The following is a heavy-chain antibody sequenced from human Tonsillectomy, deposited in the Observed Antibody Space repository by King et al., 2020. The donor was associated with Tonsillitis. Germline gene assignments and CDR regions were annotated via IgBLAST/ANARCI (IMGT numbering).Heavy chain of an antibody. J-gene: IGHJ1*01. CDR2: IYHTGNT. V-gene: IGHV4-4*02. CDR3: AREVADASPSYHMSGLSP. D-gene: IGHD3-22*01. Sequence: VQLQESGPGLVKPSGTLSLTCTVSGDSISSSNWWSWVRQPPGKGLEWVGEIYHTGNTNYNPSLKSRVPMSVDRSKNQFSLKMNSVTAAETAVYYFAREVADASPSYHMSGLSPRGQGTLVPLSS. CDR1: GDSISSSNW.